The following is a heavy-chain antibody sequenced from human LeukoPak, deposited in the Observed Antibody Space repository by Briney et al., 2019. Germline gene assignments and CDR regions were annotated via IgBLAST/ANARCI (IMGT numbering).Heavy chain of an antibody. J-gene: IGHJ6*04. CDR3: ASSGDRSDYYYGMDV. CDR1: GVTFSSYS. CDR2: ISSSSSYI. D-gene: IGHD6-19*01. Sequence: GGSLRLSCAASGVTFSSYSMNWVRQAPGKGLEWVSSISSSSSYIYYADSVKGRFTISRDNAKNSLYLQMNSLRAEDTAVYYCASSGDRSDYYYGMDVWGKGTTVTVSS. V-gene: IGHV3-21*01.